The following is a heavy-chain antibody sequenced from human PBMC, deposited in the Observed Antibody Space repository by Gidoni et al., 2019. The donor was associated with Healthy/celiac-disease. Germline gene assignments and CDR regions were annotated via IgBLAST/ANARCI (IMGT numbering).Heavy chain of an antibody. J-gene: IGHJ3*02. D-gene: IGHD3-10*01. Sequence: QVQLVESGGGVVQPGRSLRLSCAASGFTFSSYGMPWVRQAPGKGLEWVAVISYDGSNKYYADSVKGRFTISRDNSKNTLYLQMNSLRAEDTAVYYCAKDGMVRGSRDAFDIWGQGTMVTVSS. CDR1: GFTFSSYG. CDR3: AKDGMVRGSRDAFDI. V-gene: IGHV3-30*18. CDR2: ISYDGSNK.